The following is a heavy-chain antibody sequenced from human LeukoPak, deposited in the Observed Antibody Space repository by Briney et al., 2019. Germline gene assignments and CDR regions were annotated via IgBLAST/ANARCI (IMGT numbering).Heavy chain of an antibody. J-gene: IGHJ6*03. V-gene: IGHV1-8*03. D-gene: IGHD2/OR15-2a*01. CDR3: ASGPTWGLGNNYYYYMDV. CDR2: MNPNSGNT. Sequence: ASVKVSCMASLYTFSSYDINWVRQATGQGLEWMGWMNPNSGNTGYAQTFQGIVTITRNTSISTAYMELSNLRSEDTAVYYCASGPTWGLGNNYYYYMDVWGKGTTVTVSS. CDR1: LYTFSSYD.